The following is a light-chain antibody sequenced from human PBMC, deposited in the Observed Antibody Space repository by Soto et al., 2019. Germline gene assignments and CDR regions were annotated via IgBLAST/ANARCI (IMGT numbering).Light chain of an antibody. CDR3: SSYISTSRYV. CDR2: EVT. V-gene: IGLV2-18*02. J-gene: IGLJ1*01. Sequence: QSALTQPPSVSGSPGQSVTISCTGTSSDIGKYDSVSWYQLPPGKAPKLIIYEVTNRPSGVPARFSGSKSGNTASLSISGLQAEDEADYYCSSYISTSRYVFGAGTKVTVL. CDR1: SSDIGKYDS.